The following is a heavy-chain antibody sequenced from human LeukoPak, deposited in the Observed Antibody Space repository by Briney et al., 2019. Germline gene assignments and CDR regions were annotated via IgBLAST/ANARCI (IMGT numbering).Heavy chain of an antibody. V-gene: IGHV3-53*01. J-gene: IGHJ5*02. Sequence: GGSLRLSCAASGFTVSSNYMSWVRQAPGKGLEWVSVIYSGGSTYYADSVKGRFTISREHSKNTRYLQMNSLRAEDTAVYYCARDRYSSGWRGFDPWGQGTLVTVSS. CDR2: IYSGGST. CDR3: ARDRYSSGWRGFDP. CDR1: GFTVSSNY. D-gene: IGHD6-19*01.